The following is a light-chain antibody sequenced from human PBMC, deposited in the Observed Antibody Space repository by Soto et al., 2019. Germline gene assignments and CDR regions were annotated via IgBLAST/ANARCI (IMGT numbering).Light chain of an antibody. V-gene: IGLV2-8*01. CDR1: SSDVGASNY. J-gene: IGLJ2*01. CDR2: EVS. Sequence: QSALTQPPSASGSPGQSITISCTGTSSDVGASNYVSWYQQHPGKAPKLMIYEVSKRPSGVPDRFSGSKSGNTASLTVSGLQAEDEADYYCSSYAGSNNVVFGGGTKLTVL. CDR3: SSYAGSNNVV.